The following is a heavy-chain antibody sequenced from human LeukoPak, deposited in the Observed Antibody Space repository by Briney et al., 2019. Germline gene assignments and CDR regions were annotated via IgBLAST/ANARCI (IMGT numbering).Heavy chain of an antibody. CDR2: ISAYNGNT. D-gene: IGHD4-17*01. J-gene: IGHJ6*02. Sequence: ASVKVSCKASGYTFTSYGISWVRQAPGQGLEWMGWISAYNGNTNYAQKLQGRVTMTTDTPTSKAYMELRSLRSDDTAVYYCARGHSTVTTGYGMDVWGQGTTVTVSS. CDR3: ARGHSTVTTGYGMDV. V-gene: IGHV1-18*01. CDR1: GYTFTSYG.